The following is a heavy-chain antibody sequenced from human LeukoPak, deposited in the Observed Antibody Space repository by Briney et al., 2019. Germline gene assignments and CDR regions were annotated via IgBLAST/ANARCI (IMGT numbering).Heavy chain of an antibody. Sequence: SETLSLTCTVSGGSISSSSYYWGWIRQPPGKGLEWIGSIYYSGSTYYNPSLKSRVTISVDTSKNQFSLKLSSVTAADTAVYYCASNEYPYYFDYWGQGPLVTVSS. CDR3: ASNEYPYYFDY. D-gene: IGHD1-1*01. J-gene: IGHJ4*02. V-gene: IGHV4-39*01. CDR2: IYYSGST. CDR1: GGSISSSSYY.